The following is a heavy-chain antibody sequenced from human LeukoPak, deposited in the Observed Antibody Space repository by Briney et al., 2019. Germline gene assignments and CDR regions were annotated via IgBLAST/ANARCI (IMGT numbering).Heavy chain of an antibody. D-gene: IGHD6-13*01. CDR3: AKAWSSSWYYFDY. CDR2: ISYDGSNK. CDR1: GFTFSSYG. V-gene: IGHV3-30*18. Sequence: GRSLRLSCAASGFTFSSYGMHWVRQAPGKGLEWVAVISYDGSNKYYADSVKGRFTISRDNSKNTLYLQMNSLRAEDTAVYYCAKAWSSSWYYFDYWGQGTLVTVSS. J-gene: IGHJ4*02.